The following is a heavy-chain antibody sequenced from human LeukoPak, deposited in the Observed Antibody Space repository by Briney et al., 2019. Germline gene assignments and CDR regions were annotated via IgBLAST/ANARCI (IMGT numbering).Heavy chain of an antibody. Sequence: TSETLSLTCTVSGGSMSSYYWSWIRQPPGKGLEWIGYIYYSGNTNYNPSLKSRVTISVDTSKNQFSLKLSSVTAADTAVYYCARVYSGNYLVDYWGQGTLVTVSS. CDR1: GGSMSSYY. J-gene: IGHJ4*02. V-gene: IGHV4-59*12. CDR2: IYYSGNT. CDR3: ARVYSGNYLVDY. D-gene: IGHD1-26*01.